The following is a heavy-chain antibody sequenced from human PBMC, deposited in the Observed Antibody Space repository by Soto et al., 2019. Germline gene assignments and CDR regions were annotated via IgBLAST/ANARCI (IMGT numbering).Heavy chain of an antibody. CDR2: IYPGDSYT. Sequence: EFMKISCKGSGDSFTRYWIGWVRQIPGKGLEWMGIIYPGDSYTRYSPSFQGQVTISADKSISTAYLQWSSLKASDTAMYYCARRSDDILTGYYYGMDVWGQGTTVTVSS. CDR3: ARRSDDILTGYYYGMDV. D-gene: IGHD3-9*01. CDR1: GDSFTRYW. V-gene: IGHV5-51*01. J-gene: IGHJ6*02.